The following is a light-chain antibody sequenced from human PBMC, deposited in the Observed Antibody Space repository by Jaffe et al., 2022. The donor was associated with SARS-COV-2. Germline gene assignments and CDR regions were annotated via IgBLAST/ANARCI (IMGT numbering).Light chain of an antibody. Sequence: DIVMTQSPLSLPVTPGEPASISCRSSQSLLHGNGYNYLDWYLQKPGQSPQLLIFLGSNRASGVPDRFSGSGSDTDFTLKINRVEADDVGVYYCMQALQTPPTFGQGTKLEIK. V-gene: IGKV2-28*01. CDR1: QSLLHGNGYNY. J-gene: IGKJ2*01. CDR2: LGS. CDR3: MQALQTPPT.